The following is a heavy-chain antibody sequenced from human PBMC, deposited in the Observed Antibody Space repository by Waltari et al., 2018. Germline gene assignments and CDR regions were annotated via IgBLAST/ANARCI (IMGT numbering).Heavy chain of an antibody. Sequence: QLQLQESGPGLVKPSETLSLTCTVSGGCISSSSYYWGWNRQPPGKGLEWIGSLYYSGSTFYTPSLKRRVTISVDTSMNQFSLKLSSVTAADTAVYYCARQTWIQLWLYAFDIWGQGTMVTVSS. CDR3: ARQTWIQLWLYAFDI. CDR1: GGCISSSSYY. J-gene: IGHJ3*02. V-gene: IGHV4-39*01. CDR2: LYYSGST. D-gene: IGHD5-18*01.